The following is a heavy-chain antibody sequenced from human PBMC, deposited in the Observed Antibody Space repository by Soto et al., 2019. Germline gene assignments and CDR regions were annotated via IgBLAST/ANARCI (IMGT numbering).Heavy chain of an antibody. J-gene: IGHJ4*02. Sequence: GGSLRLSCAASGFNLRTYAMRWVRQAPGKGLEWVAGIDGSGESTYYADSVRGRFTLSRDTSRSTLYLPTTGPRAEDTAVYFCAKDSGSSFGVSDFWGQGTLVTVSS. CDR2: IDGSGEST. D-gene: IGHD1-26*01. V-gene: IGHV3-23*01. CDR1: GFNLRTYA. CDR3: AKDSGSSFGVSDF.